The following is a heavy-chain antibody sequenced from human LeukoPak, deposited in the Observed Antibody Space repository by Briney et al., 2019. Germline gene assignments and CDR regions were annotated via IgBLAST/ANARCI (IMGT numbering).Heavy chain of an antibody. CDR3: ASRKNRIAAAGSSRYFDL. D-gene: IGHD6-13*01. CDR1: GGSFSGYY. CDR2: INHSGST. V-gene: IGHV4-34*01. Sequence: SETLSLTCAVYGGSFSGYYWSWIRQPPGKGLEWIGEINHSGSTNYNPSLKSRVTISVDTSKNQFSLKLSSVTAADTAVYYCASRKNRIAAAGSSRYFDLWGRGTLVTVSS. J-gene: IGHJ2*01.